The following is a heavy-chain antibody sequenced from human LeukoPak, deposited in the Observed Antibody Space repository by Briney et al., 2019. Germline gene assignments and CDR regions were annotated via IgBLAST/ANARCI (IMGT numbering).Heavy chain of an antibody. CDR2: INHSGST. V-gene: IGHV4-34*01. CDR1: GGSFSGYY. CDR3: ARGQTGITMVRPFVY. J-gene: IGHJ4*02. Sequence: SETLSLTCAVYGGSFSGYYWSWVRQPPGKGLEWIGEINHSGSTNYNPSLKSRVTISVDTSKNQFSLKLSSVTAADTAVYYCARGQTGITMVRPFVYWGQGTLVTVSS. D-gene: IGHD3-10*01.